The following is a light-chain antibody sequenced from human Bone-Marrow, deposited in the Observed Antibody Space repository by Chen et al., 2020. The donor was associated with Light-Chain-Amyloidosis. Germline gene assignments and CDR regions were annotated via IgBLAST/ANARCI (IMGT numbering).Light chain of an antibody. CDR1: SGSIATNY. Sequence: NFMLTQPHSVSQSPGQTVIISCILSSGSIATNYVQWYQQRPGSSPTTVIYEDDQRPSGVPDRFSGSIDRSSNSASLTISGLKTEDEADYYCQSYQGSSQGVFGGGTKLTVL. V-gene: IGLV6-57*01. J-gene: IGLJ3*02. CDR3: QSYQGSSQGV. CDR2: EDD.